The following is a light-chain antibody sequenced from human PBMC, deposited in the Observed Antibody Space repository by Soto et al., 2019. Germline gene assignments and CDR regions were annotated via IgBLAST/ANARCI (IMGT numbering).Light chain of an antibody. CDR3: QQSYSTPWT. CDR2: AAS. V-gene: IGKV1-39*01. CDR1: QNISSY. Sequence: DIQMTQSPSSLSASVGDRVAITCRASQNISSYLNWYQQKPGKAPKLLIYAASNLQSGVPSRFSGSGSGTDFTLTISSLQPEDFATYYCQQSYSTPWTFGQGTKVEIK. J-gene: IGKJ1*01.